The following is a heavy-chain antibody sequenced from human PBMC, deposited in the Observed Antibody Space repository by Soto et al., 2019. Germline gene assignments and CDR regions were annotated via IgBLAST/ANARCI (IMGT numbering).Heavy chain of an antibody. Sequence: TSETLSLTCTVSGGSISSGGYYWSWIRQHPGKGLEWIGYIYYSGSTYYNPSLKSRVTISVDTSKNQFSLKLSSVTAADTAVYYCARDTSSQIAVAGMGWFDPWGQGTLVTVSS. D-gene: IGHD6-19*01. CDR3: ARDTSSQIAVAGMGWFDP. J-gene: IGHJ5*02. V-gene: IGHV4-31*03. CDR1: GGSISSGGYY. CDR2: IYYSGST.